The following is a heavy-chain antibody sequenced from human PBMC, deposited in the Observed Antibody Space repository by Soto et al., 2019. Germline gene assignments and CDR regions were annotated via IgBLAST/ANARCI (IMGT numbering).Heavy chain of an antibody. D-gene: IGHD6-19*01. V-gene: IGHV3-21*01. CDR3: ARGNSIAVAVSAF. Sequence: GGSLRLSCAASGFTFSSYSMNWVRQAPGKGLEWVSSISSSSSYIYYADSVKGRFTISRDNAKNSLYLQMNSLRAEDTAVYYCARGNSIAVAVSAFCGQGTLVTVSS. CDR2: ISSSSSYI. J-gene: IGHJ4*02. CDR1: GFTFSSYS.